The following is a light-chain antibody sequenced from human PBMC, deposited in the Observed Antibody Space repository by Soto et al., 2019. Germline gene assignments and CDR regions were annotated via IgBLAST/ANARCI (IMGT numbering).Light chain of an antibody. J-gene: IGLJ2*01. Sequence: QSPLTQPASVSGSPGQSITISCTGTSNDVGSYNLVSWYQQHPGKAPKLMIYEGSKRPSGVSNRFSGSKSGNTASLTISGLQAEDEADYYCCSYAGSSTFLFGGGTKVTVL. CDR3: CSYAGSSTFL. V-gene: IGLV2-23*03. CDR1: SNDVGSYNL. CDR2: EGS.